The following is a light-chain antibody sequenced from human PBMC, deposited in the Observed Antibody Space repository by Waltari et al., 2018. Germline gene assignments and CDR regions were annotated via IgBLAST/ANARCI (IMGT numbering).Light chain of an antibody. V-gene: IGKV4-1*01. CDR3: QQYYSTPPT. CDR1: QSVLYSSNNKNY. Sequence: DIVMTQSPDSLAVSLGERATINCKSSQSVLYSSNNKNYLAWYQQKPGQPPELVIYWACTRESGVPDRFSGSGSGTDFTLTISSLQAEDVAVYYCQQYYSTPPTFGQGTKVEIK. J-gene: IGKJ1*01. CDR2: WAC.